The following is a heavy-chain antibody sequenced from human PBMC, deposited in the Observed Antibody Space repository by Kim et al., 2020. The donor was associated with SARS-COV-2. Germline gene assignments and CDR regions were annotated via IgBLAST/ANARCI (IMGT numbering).Heavy chain of an antibody. CDR2: INQEGSAK. CDR3: ATDVWRSIDY. J-gene: IGHJ4*02. Sequence: GGSLRLSCAASGFTFSNNWMAWVRQAPGKGLEWVATINQEGSAKSHVDSVKGRFTISRDNARNSLYLQMDSLRAEDTAVYFCATDVWRSIDYWGQGTLVTVSS. CDR1: GFTFSNNW. V-gene: IGHV3-7*03. D-gene: IGHD1-26*01.